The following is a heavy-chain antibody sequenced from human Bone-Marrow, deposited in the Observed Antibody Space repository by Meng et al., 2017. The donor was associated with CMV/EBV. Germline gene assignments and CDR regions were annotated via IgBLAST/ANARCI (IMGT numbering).Heavy chain of an antibody. CDR3: ARDWAFWGDYYTRFDY. D-gene: IGHD3-3*01. CDR1: GFTFSNYY. V-gene: IGHV3-7*01. Sequence: GGSLRLSCAASGFTFSNYYMSWVRQAPGKGLEWVANIKQDGSEKYYMDSVKGRFTISRDNAKNSLFLQMNSLRVDDTAVYYCARDWAFWGDYYTRFDYWGQGTLVTCFS. CDR2: IKQDGSEK. J-gene: IGHJ4*02.